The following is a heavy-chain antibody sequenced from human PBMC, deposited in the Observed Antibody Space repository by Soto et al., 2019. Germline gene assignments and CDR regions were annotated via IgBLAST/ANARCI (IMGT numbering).Heavy chain of an antibody. D-gene: IGHD3-3*01. V-gene: IGHV1-69*13. J-gene: IGHJ5*02. Sequence: GASVKVSCKGSGGTFSSYAISWVRQAPGQGLEWMGGIIPIFGTANYAQKFQGRVTITADESTSTAYMELSSLRSEDTAVYYCARSGRFLEWHAGFAPCRQGPLVTVSS. CDR1: GGTFSSYA. CDR3: ARSGRFLEWHAGFAP. CDR2: IIPIFGTA.